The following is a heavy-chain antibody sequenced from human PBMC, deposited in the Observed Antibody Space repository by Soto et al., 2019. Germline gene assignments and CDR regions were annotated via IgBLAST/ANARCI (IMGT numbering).Heavy chain of an antibody. CDR2: TTYTGDTT. J-gene: IGHJ4*02. V-gene: IGHV3-23*01. D-gene: IGHD4-17*01. CDR1: GFDFSSYA. CDR3: AKDWPGTSSVTSDY. Sequence: DVYLLESGGTLVQPGGSLRLSCAASGFDFSSYAMTWVRQAPGKGLEWVSVTTYTGDTTYYADSVNGRFTISRDNYSNTLYLQMNSLRADDTAMYFCAKDWPGTSSVTSDYWGQGTLVTVSS.